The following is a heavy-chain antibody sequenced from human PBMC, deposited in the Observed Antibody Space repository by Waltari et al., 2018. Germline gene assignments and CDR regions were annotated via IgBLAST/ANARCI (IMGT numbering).Heavy chain of an antibody. V-gene: IGHV4-39*01. CDR3: ARHTGYSSPLGY. CDR2: IYYSGST. D-gene: IGHD6-19*01. J-gene: IGHJ4*02. CDR1: GGSISNTSYY. Sequence: QLQLQESGPGLVKPSETLSLTCPVSGGSISNTSYYWGWIRQPPGKGLEWIGSIYYSGSTYYSPSLKGRVTISVDTSKNQFSLKLSSVTAADTAVYYCARHTGYSSPLGYWGQGTLVSVSS.